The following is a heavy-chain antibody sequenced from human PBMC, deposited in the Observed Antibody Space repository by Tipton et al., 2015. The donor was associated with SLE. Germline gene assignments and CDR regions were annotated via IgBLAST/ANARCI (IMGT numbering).Heavy chain of an antibody. CDR1: GFTFNTHG. Sequence: SLRLSCAASGFTFNTHGMSWLRQAPGKGLEWVSAITDSGDGANYADSVKGRFTMSRDNSKNTLHLQMISLRAEDTATYYCARHREAVAGAMVWGFFDYWGQGTLLTVSS. CDR2: ITDSGDGA. V-gene: IGHV3-23*01. J-gene: IGHJ4*02. CDR3: ARHREAVAGAMVWGFFDY. D-gene: IGHD6-19*01.